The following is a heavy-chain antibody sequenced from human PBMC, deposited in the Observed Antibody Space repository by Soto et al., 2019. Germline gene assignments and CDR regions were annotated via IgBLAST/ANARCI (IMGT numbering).Heavy chain of an antibody. V-gene: IGHV2-5*02. D-gene: IGHD3-9*01. CDR2: IYWDDDK. CDR1: GLSLSTSGVA. J-gene: IGHJ1*01. CDR3: AHRLARGATGLYFQH. Sequence: SGPTLVNPTQTLTLTCTFSGLSLSTSGVAVGWIRQPPGKALEWLALIYWDDDKRYSPSLKSRLTITKDTSKNQVVLTMTNMDPVDKATYYCAHRLARGATGLYFQHWGQGTPVTVSS.